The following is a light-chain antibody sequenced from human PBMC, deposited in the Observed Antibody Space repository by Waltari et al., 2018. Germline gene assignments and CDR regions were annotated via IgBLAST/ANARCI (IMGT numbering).Light chain of an antibody. V-gene: IGLV1-47*01. CDR2: RSV. Sequence: QSVLTQSPSTSGTPGQRVTISCSGSNSNIGSNHVSWYHQLQGTAPKLLIYRSVLRPSGVPVRFSGSRSGTSASLAISGLRSEDEAHYYCFVWDDSLSGLWVFGGGTKLTVL. CDR1: NSNIGSNH. CDR3: FVWDDSLSGLWV. J-gene: IGLJ3*02.